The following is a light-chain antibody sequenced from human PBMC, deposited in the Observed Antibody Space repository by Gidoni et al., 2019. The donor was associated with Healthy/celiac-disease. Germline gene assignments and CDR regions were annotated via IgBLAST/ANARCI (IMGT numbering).Light chain of an antibody. V-gene: IGKV3-20*01. J-gene: IGKJ4*01. Sequence: EIVLTQSPGTRSLSPGERATLSCRASQSVSSSYLAWYQQKPGQAPRLLIYGASSRATGIPDRFSGSGSGTDFTLTISRLEPEDFAVYYCQQYGSSPQVTFGGGTKVEIK. CDR2: GAS. CDR1: QSVSSSY. CDR3: QQYGSSPQVT.